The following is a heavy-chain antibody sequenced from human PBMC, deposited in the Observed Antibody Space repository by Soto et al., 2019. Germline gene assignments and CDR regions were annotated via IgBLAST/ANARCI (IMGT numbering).Heavy chain of an antibody. J-gene: IGHJ6*02. CDR1: GFTLGDYV. CDR2: ISYDGSNT. V-gene: IGHV3-30-3*01. CDR3: ARAYLTYNFIPYAMDV. D-gene: IGHD1-1*01. Sequence: PGGSLRLSCAASGFTLGDYVIHWGRQAPGKGLEWVAIISYDGSNTYYADSVQGRFTMSRDISKGNLQMSTRRAEDTAVYYCARAYLTYNFIPYAMDVWGQGTTVTVSS.